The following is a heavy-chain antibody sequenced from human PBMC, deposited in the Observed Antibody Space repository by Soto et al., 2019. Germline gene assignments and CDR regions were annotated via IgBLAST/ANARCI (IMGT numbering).Heavy chain of an antibody. D-gene: IGHD5-12*01. Sequence: PGGSLRLSCAASGFTFSSYGMHWVRQAPGKGLEWVAVIWYDGSNKYYADSVKGRFTISRDNSKNTLYLQMNSLRAEDTAVYYCARDRGLPGYYYGMDVWGQGTTVTVSS. J-gene: IGHJ6*02. CDR2: IWYDGSNK. V-gene: IGHV3-33*01. CDR1: GFTFSSYG. CDR3: ARDRGLPGYYYGMDV.